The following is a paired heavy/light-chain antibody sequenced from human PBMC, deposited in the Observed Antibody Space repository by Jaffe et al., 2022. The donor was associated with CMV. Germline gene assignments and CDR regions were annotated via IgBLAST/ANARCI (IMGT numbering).Light chain of an antibody. J-gene: IGLJ2*01. Sequence: NFMLTQPHSVSASPGKTITISCTRSSGSIATKYVQWYQQRPGSAPTNVIYEDNQRPSGVPDRFSGSIDSSSNSASLTISGLKTEDEADYYCQSYDGTTVVFGGGTKLTVL. V-gene: IGLV6-57*04. CDR2: EDN. CDR3: QSYDGTTVV. CDR1: SGSIATKY.
Heavy chain of an antibody. D-gene: IGHD3-3*01. CDR1: GFTFSNAW. J-gene: IGHJ6*03. CDR2: IKSEPDGGRI. Sequence: QLMESGGGLVKPGGSLRLSCAASGFTFSNAWMNWVRQAPGKGLEWVGRIKSEPDGGRIDYAAPVKGRFTISRDDSKNTLYLQVNSLKTEDTAVYYCSTDHRVEIDTNGVVYYNYMDVWGKGTTVTVSS. V-gene: IGHV3-15*01. CDR3: STDHRVEIDTNGVVYYNYMDV.